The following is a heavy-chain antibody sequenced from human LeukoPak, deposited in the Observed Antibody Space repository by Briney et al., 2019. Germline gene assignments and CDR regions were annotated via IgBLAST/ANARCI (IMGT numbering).Heavy chain of an antibody. J-gene: IGHJ4*02. Sequence: GASVKVSCKASGYTFTSYGISWVRQAPGQGLEWMGWISAYNGNTNYAQKLQGRVTMTTDTSTSTAYMELSSLRSDDTAVYYCARGGRRDGYNFPLDYWDQGTLVTVSS. CDR3: ARGGRRDGYNFPLDY. CDR2: ISAYNGNT. CDR1: GYTFTSYG. D-gene: IGHD5-24*01. V-gene: IGHV1-18*01.